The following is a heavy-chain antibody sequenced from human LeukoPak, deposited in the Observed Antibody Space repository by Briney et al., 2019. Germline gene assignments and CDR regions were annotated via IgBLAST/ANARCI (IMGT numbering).Heavy chain of an antibody. CDR1: GVTFSSYV. CDR2: ISGSGGGT. J-gene: IGHJ3*01. Sequence: GGSLRLSCEASGVTFSSYVMSWVRQAPGKGPEWVSGISGSGGGTYYADFVKGRIAISRDNSKNTLYLQMNSLRAEDSAVYYCVQEGPRGLAFDVWGQGTKVTVSS. V-gene: IGHV3-23*01. CDR3: VQEGPRGLAFDV.